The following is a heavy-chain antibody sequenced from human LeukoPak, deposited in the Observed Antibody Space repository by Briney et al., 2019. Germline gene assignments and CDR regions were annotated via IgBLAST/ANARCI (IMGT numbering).Heavy chain of an antibody. CDR1: GFTFSSYE. CDR2: IISSGSYI. D-gene: IGHD4-17*01. V-gene: IGHV3-48*03. J-gene: IGHJ4*02. CDR3: ARDHYGDYSLDY. Sequence: GGSLRLSCAASGFTFSSYEMNWVRQAPGKGLEWVSYIISSGSYIFYADSVKGRFTITRDNAKNSLYLQMNSLRAEDTAVYYCARDHYGDYSLDYWGQGTLVTVSS.